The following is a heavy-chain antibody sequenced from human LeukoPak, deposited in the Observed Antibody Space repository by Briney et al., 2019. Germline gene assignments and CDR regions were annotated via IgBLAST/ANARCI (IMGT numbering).Heavy chain of an antibody. J-gene: IGHJ6*03. CDR1: GGSISSYY. CDR2: IYTSGST. D-gene: IGHD3-10*01. Sequence: SETLSLTCTVSGGSISSYYWSWIRQPAGKGLEWIGRIYTSGSTNYNPSLKSRVTMSVDTSKNQFSLKLSSVTAADTAVYYCAREVGELGPDYYYYYYMDVWGKGTTVTISS. V-gene: IGHV4-4*07. CDR3: AREVGELGPDYYYYYYMDV.